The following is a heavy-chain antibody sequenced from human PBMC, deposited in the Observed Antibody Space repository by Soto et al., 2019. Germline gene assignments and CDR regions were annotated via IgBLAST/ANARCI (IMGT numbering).Heavy chain of an antibody. CDR2: IIPILGIA. V-gene: IGHV1-69*04. J-gene: IGHJ4*02. D-gene: IGHD5-12*01. CDR1: GGTFSSYT. CDR3: AREGDGYVSNPQLAYYFDY. Sequence: GASVKVSCKASGGTFSSYTISWVRQAPGQGLEWMGRIIPILGIANYAQKFQGRVTITADKSTSTAYMELSSLRSEDTAVYYCAREGDGYVSNPQLAYYFDYWGQGTLVTVSS.